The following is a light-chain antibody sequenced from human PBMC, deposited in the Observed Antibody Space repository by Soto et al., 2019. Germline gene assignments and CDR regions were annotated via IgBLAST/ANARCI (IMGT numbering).Light chain of an antibody. CDR3: QQYNSYPWT. CDR2: KAS. V-gene: IGKV1-5*03. J-gene: IGKJ1*01. Sequence: IQMTQSPSTLSASVGDRVTFTCRPSQTISTWLAWYQQKPGEAPKLLIYKASTLEVGVPSRFSASGSGTEFTLTINTLQPADFATYYCQQYNSYPWTFGQGTKV. CDR1: QTISTW.